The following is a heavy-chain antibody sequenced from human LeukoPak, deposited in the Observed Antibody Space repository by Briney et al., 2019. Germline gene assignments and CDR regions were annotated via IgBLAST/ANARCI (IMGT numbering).Heavy chain of an antibody. CDR2: ISSSSTYI. D-gene: IGHD4-17*01. V-gene: IGHV3-21*01. CDR3: ARGPEYGDYDRDDY. Sequence: GGSLRLSCAASGFTFSSYSMNWVRQAPGKGLEWVSSISSSSTYIYYADSVKGRFTISRDNAKNSLYLQMNSLRAEDTAVYYCARGPEYGDYDRDDYWGQGTLVTVSS. CDR1: GFTFSSYS. J-gene: IGHJ4*02.